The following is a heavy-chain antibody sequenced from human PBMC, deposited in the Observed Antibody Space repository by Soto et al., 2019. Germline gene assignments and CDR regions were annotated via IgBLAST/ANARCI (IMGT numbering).Heavy chain of an antibody. D-gene: IGHD3-22*01. CDR1: GGTFSSYA. CDR3: ARAQRYYYDSSGYLASLNNFEY. V-gene: IGHV1-69*13. CDR2: IIPIFGTA. Sequence: SVKVSCKASGGTFSSYAISWVRQAPGQGLEWMGGIIPIFGTANYAQKFQGRVTITADESTSTAYMELSSLRSEDTAVYYCARAQRYYYDSSGYLASLNNFEYWGQGTLVTVSS. J-gene: IGHJ4*02.